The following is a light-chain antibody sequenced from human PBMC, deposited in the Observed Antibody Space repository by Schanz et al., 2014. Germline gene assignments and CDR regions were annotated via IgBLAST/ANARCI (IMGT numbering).Light chain of an antibody. V-gene: IGKV1D-16*01. CDR2: AAS. CDR3: QQYNSYQT. Sequence: IQLTQSPSSLSASVGDRVTITCRASQDIAIWLAWYQQSPGKAPKLLISAASGLQSGVPSRFVGSGSGTDFTLTITSLQPDDFATYYCQQYNSYQTFGQGTKVEIK. J-gene: IGKJ1*01. CDR1: QDIAIW.